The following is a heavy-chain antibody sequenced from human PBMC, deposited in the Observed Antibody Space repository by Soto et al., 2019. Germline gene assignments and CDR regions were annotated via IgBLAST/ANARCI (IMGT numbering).Heavy chain of an antibody. J-gene: IGHJ4*02. Sequence: SETLSLTCTVSGGSVSSGSYYWSWIRQPPGKGLEWIGYIYYSGSTNYNPSLKSRVTISVDTSKNQFSLKLSSVTAADTAVYYCARDGFYYDSSGYRYYFDYWGQGTLVTVSS. CDR2: IYYSGST. CDR3: ARDGFYYDSSGYRYYFDY. CDR1: GGSVSSGSYY. D-gene: IGHD3-22*01. V-gene: IGHV4-61*01.